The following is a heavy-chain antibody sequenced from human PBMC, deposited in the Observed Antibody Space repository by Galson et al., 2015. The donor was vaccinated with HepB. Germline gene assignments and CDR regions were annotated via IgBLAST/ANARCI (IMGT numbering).Heavy chain of an antibody. V-gene: IGHV3-30-3*01. Sequence: SLRLSCAASGFTFSTSVLHWVRQAPGKGPEWVAVTSSDGARKYYADSVKGRFTISRDNSNNILYLQMNTLSAEDTAVYYCARESGPHEYFDYWGQGTLVTVSS. CDR2: TSSDGARK. CDR1: GFTFSTSV. J-gene: IGHJ4*02. CDR3: ARESGPHEYFDY. D-gene: IGHD3-3*01.